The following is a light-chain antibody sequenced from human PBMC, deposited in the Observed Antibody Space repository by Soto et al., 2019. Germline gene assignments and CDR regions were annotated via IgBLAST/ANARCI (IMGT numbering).Light chain of an antibody. J-gene: IGLJ1*01. Sequence: QSALTQPASVSGSPGQSITISCTGTSSDVGGYNFVSWYQQYPGKAPKLMIFEISNRPSEVSNRFSGSKSGNTASLTISGLQAEDEADYYCSSYTTSSTSVFGTGTMLTVL. CDR2: EIS. V-gene: IGLV2-14*01. CDR1: SSDVGGYNF. CDR3: SSYTTSSTSV.